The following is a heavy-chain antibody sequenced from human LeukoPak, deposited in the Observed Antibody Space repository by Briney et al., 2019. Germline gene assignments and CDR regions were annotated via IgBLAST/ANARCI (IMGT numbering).Heavy chain of an antibody. Sequence: SETLSLTCAVYGGSFSGYYWSWIRQPPGKGLEWIGEINHSGSTNYNPSLTSRVTISVDTSKNQSALKVSSVSAGDTAGSYWARARYSGSLGPVGGYWGQGTLVTVAS. J-gene: IGHJ4*02. V-gene: IGHV4-34*01. CDR3: ARARYSGSLGPVGGY. D-gene: IGHD1-26*01. CDR1: GGSFSGYY. CDR2: INHSGST.